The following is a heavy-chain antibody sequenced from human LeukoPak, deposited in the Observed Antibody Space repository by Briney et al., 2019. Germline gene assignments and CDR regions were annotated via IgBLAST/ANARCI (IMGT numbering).Heavy chain of an antibody. CDR3: ARDQSYDSRVYFFNY. D-gene: IGHD3-22*01. CDR2: IKQDGSEK. CDR1: GFTFSSYW. Sequence: GGSLRLSCAASGFTFSSYWMSWVRQAPGKGLEWVANIKQDGSEKYYVDSVKGRFTISRDNAKNSLYLQMNSLRAEDTAVYYCARDQSYDSRVYFFNYWGQETLVTVSS. V-gene: IGHV3-7*01. J-gene: IGHJ4*02.